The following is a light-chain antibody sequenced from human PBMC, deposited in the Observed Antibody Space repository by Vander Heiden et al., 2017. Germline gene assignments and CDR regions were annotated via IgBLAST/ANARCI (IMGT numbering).Light chain of an antibody. CDR1: QSIASSY. V-gene: IGKV3-20*01. CDR2: GTS. CDR3: QQYVRSPRT. Sequence: EIVLTQSPGTLSSSPGESATLSCRASQSIASSYLAWYQQKPGQAPRLLIYGTSNRATGIPDRFSGSGSGIDFTLTIRRLEPEDFAMYYCQQYVRSPRTFGQGTKVEFK. J-gene: IGKJ1*01.